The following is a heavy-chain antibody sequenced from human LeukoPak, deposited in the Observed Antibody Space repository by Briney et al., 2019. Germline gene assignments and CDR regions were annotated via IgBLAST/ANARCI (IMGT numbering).Heavy chain of an antibody. Sequence: SETLSLTCTVSGGSISSYYWSWIRQPAGKGLEWFGRIQTSGGTNYNPSLKSRVTMSLDTSKNQLSLNLTSVTAADTALYYCARRASGSYHRFDPWGQGTLVTVSS. CDR2: IQTSGGT. J-gene: IGHJ5*02. V-gene: IGHV4-4*07. CDR3: ARRASGSYHRFDP. D-gene: IGHD3-10*01. CDR1: GGSISSYY.